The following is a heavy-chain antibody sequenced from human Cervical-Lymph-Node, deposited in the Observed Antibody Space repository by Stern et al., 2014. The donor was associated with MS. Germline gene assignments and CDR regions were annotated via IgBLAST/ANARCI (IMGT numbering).Heavy chain of an antibody. Sequence: EDQLEESGGGLVKPAGSLRLSCAASGFTLTTHAVNWVRQAPGTGLEWASSISSSSSYIYYADSVKGRFTISRDNARNSLYLQMNSLRVDDTAVYYCLRDGGDYWGQGTLVTVSS. V-gene: IGHV3-21*01. J-gene: IGHJ4*02. D-gene: IGHD3-16*01. CDR1: GFTLTTHA. CDR2: ISSSSSYI. CDR3: LRDGGDY.